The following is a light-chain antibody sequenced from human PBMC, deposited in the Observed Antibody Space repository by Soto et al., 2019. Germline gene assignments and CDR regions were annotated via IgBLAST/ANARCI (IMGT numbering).Light chain of an antibody. CDR3: QQYNSYPPWT. CDR1: QDISNY. CDR2: DAS. V-gene: IGKV1-16*01. Sequence: DIQITQSPSSLSASVGDRVTITCQASQDISNYLNWYQQKPGKAPKLLIYDASSLKSGVPSRFSGRGSGTEFTLTISSPQPDDFATYYCQQYNSYPPWTFGHGTKVDIK. J-gene: IGKJ1*01.